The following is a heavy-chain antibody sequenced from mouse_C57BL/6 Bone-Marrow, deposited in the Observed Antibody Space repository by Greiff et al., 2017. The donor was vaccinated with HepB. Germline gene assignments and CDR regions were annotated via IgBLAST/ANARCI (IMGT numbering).Heavy chain of an antibody. J-gene: IGHJ1*03. V-gene: IGHV2-9-1*01. CDR1: GFSLTSYA. Sequence: VKLVESGPGLVAPSQSLSITCTVSGFSLTSYAISWVRQPPGKGLEWLGVIWTGGGTNYNSALKSRLSISKDNSKSQVFLKMNSLQTDDTARYYCARKCANWDVDWYFDVWGTGTTVTVSS. CDR3: ARKCANWDVDWYFDV. CDR2: IWTGGGT. D-gene: IGHD4-1*01.